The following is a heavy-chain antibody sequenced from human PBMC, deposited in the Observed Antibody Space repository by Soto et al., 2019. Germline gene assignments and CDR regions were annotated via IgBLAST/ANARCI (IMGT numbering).Heavy chain of an antibody. CDR2: ISSSSSNI. CDR3: AREGRHYYYSSGYHDY. Sequence: EVQLVESGGGLVQPGGSLRLSCAASGFTFSSYSMNWVRQAPGKGLEWVSYISSSSSNIYYADTVKGRFTISRDNAKNSLYLQMNSLRDEDTAVYYCAREGRHYYYSSGYHDYWGQGTLVTVFS. V-gene: IGHV3-48*02. D-gene: IGHD3-22*01. CDR1: GFTFSSYS. J-gene: IGHJ4*02.